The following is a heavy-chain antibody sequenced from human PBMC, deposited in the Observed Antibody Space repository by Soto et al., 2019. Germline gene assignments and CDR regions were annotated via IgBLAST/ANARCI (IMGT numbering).Heavy chain of an antibody. J-gene: IGHJ4*02. CDR3: ARDRYGGPYFFDY. Sequence: SQTLSVTCAISGDSVSSRSVAWNWIRQSPSRGLEWLGRTYYRSKWYNDYAVSVKSRIIINPDTSKNQFSLQLNSVTPEDTAVYYCARDRYGGPYFFDYWGRGTLVTVSS. CDR2: TYYRSKWYN. CDR1: GDSVSSRSVA. V-gene: IGHV6-1*01. D-gene: IGHD2-15*01.